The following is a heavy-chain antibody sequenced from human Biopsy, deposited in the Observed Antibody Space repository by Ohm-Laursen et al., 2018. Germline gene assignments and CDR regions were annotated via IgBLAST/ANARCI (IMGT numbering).Heavy chain of an antibody. CDR1: GGSISSDY. V-gene: IGHV4-59*01. J-gene: IGHJ6*02. CDR3: ARATNSTGWPYYYFYGMDV. Sequence: TLSLTCTVSGGSISSDYWSWIRQTPGKGLEGIGYIYYSGSTNYNPSLKSRVTISVDTSKNQFPLRLNSVTAAETAVYYCARATNSTGWPYYYFYGMDVWGQGTTVTVSS. D-gene: IGHD2/OR15-2a*01. CDR2: IYYSGST.